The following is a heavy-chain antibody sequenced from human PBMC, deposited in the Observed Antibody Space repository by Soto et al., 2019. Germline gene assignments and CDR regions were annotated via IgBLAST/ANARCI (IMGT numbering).Heavy chain of an antibody. CDR2: IIPIFGTA. J-gene: IGHJ4*02. CDR1: GGTFSSYA. CDR3: ARDRGYSSSWRRKRGFDY. D-gene: IGHD6-13*01. V-gene: IGHV1-69*12. Sequence: QVQLVQSGAEVKKPGSSVKVSCKASGGTFSSYAISWVRQAPGQGLEWMGGIIPIFGTANYAQKFQGRVTITADESTSTAYRELSSLRSEDTAVYYCARDRGYSSSWRRKRGFDYWGQGTLVTVSS.